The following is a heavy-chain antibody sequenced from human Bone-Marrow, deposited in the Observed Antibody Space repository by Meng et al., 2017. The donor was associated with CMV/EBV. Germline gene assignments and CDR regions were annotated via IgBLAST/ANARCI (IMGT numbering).Heavy chain of an antibody. J-gene: IGHJ3*02. CDR3: ARVFRGRDCRFTSCADSPHAFDI. CDR2: IYYSGVT. Sequence: GSLRLSCTVSGDSIYNSLYYWAWIRQPPGEGLEWIGSIYYSGVTYYSPSLRGRVTMSIDTPRNQFFLKVTSLTAADTAIFYCARVFRGRDCRFTSCADSPHAFDIWGQGTMVTVSS. D-gene: IGHD2-2*01. CDR1: GDSIYNSLYY. V-gene: IGHV4-39*07.